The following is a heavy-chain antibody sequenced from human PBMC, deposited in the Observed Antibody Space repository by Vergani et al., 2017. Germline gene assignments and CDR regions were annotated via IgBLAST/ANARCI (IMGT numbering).Heavy chain of an antibody. CDR3: ARGRGGGGGPDNYYYYGMDV. J-gene: IGHJ6*02. V-gene: IGHV1-18*01. CDR2: ISAYNGNT. Sequence: QVQLVQSGAEVKKPGASVKVSCKASGYTFTSYGISWVRQAPXQGLEWMGWISAYNGNTNYAQKLQGRVTMTTDTSTSTAYMELRSRRSDDTAVYYCARGRGGGGGPDNYYYYGMDVWGQGTTVTVSS. CDR1: GYTFTSYG. D-gene: IGHD3-16*01.